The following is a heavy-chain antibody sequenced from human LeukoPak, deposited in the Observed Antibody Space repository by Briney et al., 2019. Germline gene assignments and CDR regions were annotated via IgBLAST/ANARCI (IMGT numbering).Heavy chain of an antibody. CDR2: INPNSGGT. D-gene: IGHD5-12*01. V-gene: IGHV1-2*02. Sequence: ASVKVSCKASGYTFTGYYMHWVRQAPGQGLEWMGWINPNSGGTNYAQKFQGRVTMTRDTSISTAYMELSRLRSDDTAVYYCARGLSGYDCAFDYWGQGTLVTVSS. CDR3: ARGLSGYDCAFDY. CDR1: GYTFTGYY. J-gene: IGHJ4*02.